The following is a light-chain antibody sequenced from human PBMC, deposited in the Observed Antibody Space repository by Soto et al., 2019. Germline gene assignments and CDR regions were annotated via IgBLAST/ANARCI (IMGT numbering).Light chain of an antibody. CDR3: QQRSNWPLT. CDR2: DAS. J-gene: IGKJ4*01. CDR1: QSVSSY. V-gene: IGKV3-11*01. Sequence: EIVLTQSPATLSLSPGERATLSCRASQSVSSYLAWYQQKPGQAPRLLIYDASNRATGIPARFSGSGSGTDFPLTISILDPEDFAVYYWQQRSNWPLTFGGGTKVEIK.